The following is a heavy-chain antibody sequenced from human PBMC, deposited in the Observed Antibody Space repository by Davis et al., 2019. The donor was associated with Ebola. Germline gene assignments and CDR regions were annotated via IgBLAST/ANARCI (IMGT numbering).Heavy chain of an antibody. CDR1: GGSFSGYY. V-gene: IGHV4-34*01. J-gene: IGHJ2*01. CDR3: AGPIKPGYLDL. D-gene: IGHD1-14*01. CDR2: INHSGST. Sequence: PSETLSLTCAVYGGSFSGYYWSWIRQPPGKGLEWIGEINHSGSTNYNPSLKSRVTISVDTSKNQFSLKLSSVTAADTAVYYCAGPIKPGYLDLWGRGTLVTVSS.